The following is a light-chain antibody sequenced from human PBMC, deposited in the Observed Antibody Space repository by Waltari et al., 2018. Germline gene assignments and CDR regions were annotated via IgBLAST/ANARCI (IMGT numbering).Light chain of an antibody. J-gene: IGKJ1*01. CDR1: QGIDHW. CDR3: QQYSTFSRA. CDR2: KAS. V-gene: IGKV1-5*03. Sequence: DAQMTQSPSTLSASVGDRVSITCRASQGIDHWLAWYQQKPGQAPKLLVYKASILESGVPSRFSGSGFGAEFALNISNVQPDDLATYYCQQYSTFSRAFGQGTKVESK.